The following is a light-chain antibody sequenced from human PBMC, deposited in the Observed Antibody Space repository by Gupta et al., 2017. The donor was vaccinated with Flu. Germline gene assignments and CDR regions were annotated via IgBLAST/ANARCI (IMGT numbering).Light chain of an antibody. V-gene: IGLV2-8*01. CDR1: TSDIGGYNY. CDR3: SSYAHKNNFV. Sequence: SVTISCTGTTSDIGGYNYVYWYQQHPGKAPKLLIYEVSRRTSGVSDRYSGTKSGNTASLTVSGLQAEDEADYYCSSYAHKNNFVFGGGTKLTVL. CDR2: EVS. J-gene: IGLJ2*01.